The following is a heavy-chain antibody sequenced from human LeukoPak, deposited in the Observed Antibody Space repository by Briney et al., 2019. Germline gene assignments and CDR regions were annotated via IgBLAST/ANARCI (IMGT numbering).Heavy chain of an antibody. D-gene: IGHD5-12*01. CDR1: GDSISSYY. Sequence: SETLSLTCTVCGDSISSYYWIWIRQPAGKGLEWIGRIYTSGSTNYNPSLKSRVTMSVDTSKNQFSLKLSSVTAAGTAVYYCARGILGYSGYDLVRRHREYYYYGMDVWGQGTTVTVSS. CDR3: ARGILGYSGYDLVRRHREYYYYGMDV. V-gene: IGHV4-4*07. CDR2: IYTSGST. J-gene: IGHJ6*02.